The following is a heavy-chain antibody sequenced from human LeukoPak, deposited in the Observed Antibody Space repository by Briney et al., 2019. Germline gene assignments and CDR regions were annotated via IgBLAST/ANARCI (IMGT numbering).Heavy chain of an antibody. CDR2: ISYDGSNK. D-gene: IGHD7-27*01. CDR1: GFTFSSYA. J-gene: IGHJ4*02. Sequence: GRSLRLSCAASGFTFSSYAMHWVRQAPGKGLEWVAVISYDGSNKYYADSVKGRFTTSRDNSKNTLYLQMNSLRTEDTAVYYCARDDLGIDYWGQGTLVTVSS. V-gene: IGHV3-30-3*01. CDR3: ARDDLGIDY.